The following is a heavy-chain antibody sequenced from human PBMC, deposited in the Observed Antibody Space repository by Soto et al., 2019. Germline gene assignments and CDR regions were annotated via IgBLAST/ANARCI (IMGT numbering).Heavy chain of an antibody. V-gene: IGHV4-34*01. CDR3: ARDKITGLLEY. D-gene: IGHD2-8*02. J-gene: IGHJ4*02. CDR2: INHSGST. Sequence: SWILKPTGTGLAWIGEINHSGSTNYNPSLKSRVTISVDTSKNQFSLKLTSVTAADTAVYYGARDKITGLLEYWGQGTLVTGTS.